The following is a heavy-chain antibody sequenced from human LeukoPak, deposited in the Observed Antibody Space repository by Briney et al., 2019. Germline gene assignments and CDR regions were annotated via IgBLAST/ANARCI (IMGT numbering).Heavy chain of an antibody. Sequence: GGSLRLSCAASGFTFSSYGMHWVRQAPGKGLEWVAVIWYDGSNKYYADSVKGRFTISRDNSKNTLYLQMNGLRAEDTAVYYCAKVASSSTWPYFDYWGQGTLVTVSS. D-gene: IGHD2-2*01. J-gene: IGHJ4*02. CDR2: IWYDGSNK. CDR1: GFTFSSYG. V-gene: IGHV3-33*06. CDR3: AKVASSSTWPYFDY.